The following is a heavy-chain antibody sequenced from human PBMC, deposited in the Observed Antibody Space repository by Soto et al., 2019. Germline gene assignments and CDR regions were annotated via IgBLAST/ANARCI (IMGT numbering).Heavy chain of an antibody. J-gene: IGHJ4*02. D-gene: IGHD4-4*01. CDR1: GGSLSGYP. CDR3: ARVSNEYGGNYGIDY. V-gene: IGHV4-59*01. CDR2: IYHTGRS. Sequence: SETLSLTCAVSGGSLSGYPWSWIRQPPGKGLEWVGYIYHTGRSNYNPSLKSRLTISLDMSRNQFSLQLTSVTAADTALYYCARVSNEYGGNYGIDYWGQGTLVTVSS.